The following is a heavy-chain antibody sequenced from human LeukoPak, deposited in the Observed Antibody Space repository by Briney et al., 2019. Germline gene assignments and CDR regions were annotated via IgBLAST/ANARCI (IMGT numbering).Heavy chain of an antibody. V-gene: IGHV1-2*02. CDR2: INPNSGGT. D-gene: IGHD2-2*01. J-gene: IGHJ4*02. CDR3: ARGAGYCSSTSCYVSGPDY. CDR1: GYTFTGYY. Sequence: ASVKVSCKASGYTFTGYYMHWVRQAPGQGLEWMGWINPNSGGTNYTPKFQCRVTMTRDTSSSTAYMELRRLRSNDTAVYYCARGAGYCSSTSCYVSGPDYWGQGTLVTVSS.